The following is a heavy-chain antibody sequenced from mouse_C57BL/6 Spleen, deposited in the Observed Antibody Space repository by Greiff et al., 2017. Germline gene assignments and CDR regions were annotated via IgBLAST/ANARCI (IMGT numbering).Heavy chain of an antibody. CDR2: ISSGGDYI. CDR1: GFTFSSYA. CDR3: TRDYDGYYGFAY. D-gene: IGHD2-3*01. Sequence: EVKLVESGEGLVKPGGSLKLSCAASGFTFSSYAMSWVRQTPEKRLEWVAYISSGGDYIYYADTVKGRFTISRDNARNTLYLQMSSLKSEDTAMYYCTRDYDGYYGFAYWGQGTLVTVSA. V-gene: IGHV5-9-1*02. J-gene: IGHJ3*01.